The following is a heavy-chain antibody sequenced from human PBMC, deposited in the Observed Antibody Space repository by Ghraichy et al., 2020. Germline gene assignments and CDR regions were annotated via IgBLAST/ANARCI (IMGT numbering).Heavy chain of an antibody. V-gene: IGHV3-30*18. J-gene: IGHJ4*02. Sequence: GGSLRLSCAASGFTFSSYGMHWVRQAPGKGLEWVAVISYDGSNKYYADSVKGRFTISRDNSKNTLYLQMNSLRAEDTAVYYCAKDSGYCSSTRCNDFDYWGQGTLVTVSS. CDR1: GFTFSSYG. D-gene: IGHD2-2*01. CDR2: ISYDGSNK. CDR3: AKDSGYCSSTRCNDFDY.